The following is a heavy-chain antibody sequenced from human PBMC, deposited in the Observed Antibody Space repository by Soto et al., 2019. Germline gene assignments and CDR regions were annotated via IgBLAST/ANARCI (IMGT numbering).Heavy chain of an antibody. D-gene: IGHD6-6*01. CDR1: GFTFSSYG. J-gene: IGHJ5*02. Sequence: QVQLVESGGGVVQPGRSLRLSCAASGFTFSSYGMHWVRQAPGKGLEWVAVIWYDGSNKYYADSVKGRFTISRDKSKNTLYLQMNSLRAEDTAVYYCARAAHFSSHNWFDPWGQGTLVTVSS. CDR2: IWYDGSNK. CDR3: ARAAHFSSHNWFDP. V-gene: IGHV3-33*01.